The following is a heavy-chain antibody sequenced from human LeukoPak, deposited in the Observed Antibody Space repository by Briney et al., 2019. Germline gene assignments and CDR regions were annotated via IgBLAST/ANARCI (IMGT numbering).Heavy chain of an antibody. CDR2: ISGSGGVT. J-gene: IGHJ3*01. D-gene: IGHD2-21*01. CDR3: AKDRAYPNDVFDV. V-gene: IGHV3-23*01. CDR1: GFTFSTYA. Sequence: GSLRLSCVASGFTFSTYAMGWVRQVPGKGLEWVSAISGSGGVTWYADSVKGRFSISRDTSKNTLFLQMNSLRADDTALYYCAKDRAYPNDVFDVWGQGTMVTVS.